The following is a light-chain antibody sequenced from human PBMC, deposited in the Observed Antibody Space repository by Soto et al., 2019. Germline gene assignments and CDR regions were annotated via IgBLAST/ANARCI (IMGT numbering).Light chain of an antibody. CDR3: QQYGSAPLT. V-gene: IGKV3-20*01. Sequence: IVLTQSPGTLSLSPWERATLSCRASQSVSSSYLAWYQQKPGQAPRLLIYGASNRATGIPDRFSGSGSGTHFTVTISRLGPEDFAVYYCQQYGSAPLTFGGGTKVDIK. J-gene: IGKJ4*01. CDR2: GAS. CDR1: QSVSSSY.